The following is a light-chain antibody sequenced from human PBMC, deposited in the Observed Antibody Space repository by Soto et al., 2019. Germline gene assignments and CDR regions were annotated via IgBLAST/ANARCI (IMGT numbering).Light chain of an antibody. CDR2: ATS. CDR3: QQSYSTPPT. Sequence: DIQMTQSPSSLSASVGDRVTITCRASQSISSYLNWYQQKPGKAPKLLIYATSSLQSGAPSRFSGSTSGTDFTHTITTAQPADFATYYGQQSYSTPPTLGQGTKVKIK. J-gene: IGKJ1*01. CDR1: QSISSY. V-gene: IGKV1-39*01.